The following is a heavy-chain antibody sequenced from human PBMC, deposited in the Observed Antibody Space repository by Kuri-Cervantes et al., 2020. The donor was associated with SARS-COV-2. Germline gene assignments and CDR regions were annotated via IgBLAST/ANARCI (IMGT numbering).Heavy chain of an antibody. J-gene: IGHJ2*01. CDR2: INPNSGGT. CDR3: ARVRITIFGVVTPNYWYFDL. CDR1: GYTFAGYY. D-gene: IGHD3-3*01. V-gene: IGHV1-2*02. Sequence: ASVKVSCKASGYTFAGYYMHWVRQAPGQGLEWMGWINPNSGGTNYAQKFQGRVTMTRDTSISTAYMELSRLRSDDTAVYCCARVRITIFGVVTPNYWYFDLWGRGTLVTVSS.